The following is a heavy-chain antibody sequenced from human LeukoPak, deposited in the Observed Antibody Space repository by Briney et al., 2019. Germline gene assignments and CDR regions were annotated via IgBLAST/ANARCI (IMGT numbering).Heavy chain of an antibody. V-gene: IGHV4-4*07. CDR3: ASDDYVKWCDP. CDR2: IYPSGST. CDR1: GGSISSYY. D-gene: IGHD3-16*01. J-gene: IGHJ5*02. Sequence: SETLSLTCTVSGGSISSYYWSWIRQPAGKGLEWIGRIYPSGSTNYNPSLKSRVTISVDKSKNQFSPNLRSVTAADTAVYYCASDDYVKWCDPWGQGTLVTVSS.